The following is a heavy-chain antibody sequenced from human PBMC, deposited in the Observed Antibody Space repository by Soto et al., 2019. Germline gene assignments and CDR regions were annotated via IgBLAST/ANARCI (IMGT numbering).Heavy chain of an antibody. CDR1: GYSFTSYW. V-gene: IGHV5-10-1*01. J-gene: IGHJ5*02. Sequence: GESLKISGKGSGYSFTSYWISWVRQMPGKGLEWMGRIDPSDSYTNYSPSFQGHVTISADKSISTAYLQWSSLKASDTAMYYCARHGGRGWYLVGWFAPWGQGTLVTVSS. CDR2: IDPSDSYT. CDR3: ARHGGRGWYLVGWFAP. D-gene: IGHD6-19*01.